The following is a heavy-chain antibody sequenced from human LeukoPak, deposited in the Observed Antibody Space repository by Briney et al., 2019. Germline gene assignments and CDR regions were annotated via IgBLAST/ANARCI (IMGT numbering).Heavy chain of an antibody. Sequence: PGGSLRLSCAASGFTFSSYAMHWVRQAPGKGLEWVAVISYDGSNKYYADSVKGRFTISRDNSKNTLYLQMNSLRAEDTAVYYCARVEKGTWGPFDYWGQGTLVTVSS. D-gene: IGHD7-27*01. V-gene: IGHV3-30-3*01. CDR1: GFTFSSYA. CDR3: ARVEKGTWGPFDY. CDR2: ISYDGSNK. J-gene: IGHJ4*02.